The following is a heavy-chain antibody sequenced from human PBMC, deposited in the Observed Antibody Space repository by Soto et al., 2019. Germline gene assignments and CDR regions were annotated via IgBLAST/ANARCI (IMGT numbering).Heavy chain of an antibody. CDR2: ISAYNGNT. CDR3: ARGAHVAVAGIGAFDI. D-gene: IGHD6-19*01. CDR1: GYTFTSYG. Sequence: QVQLVQSGAEVKKPGASVKVSCKASGYTFTSYGISWVRQAPGQGLEWMGWISAYNGNTNYAQKLQGRVTLTTDTSTSTAYMELRSLRSEDTAVYYCARGAHVAVAGIGAFDIWGQGTMVTVSS. J-gene: IGHJ3*02. V-gene: IGHV1-18*01.